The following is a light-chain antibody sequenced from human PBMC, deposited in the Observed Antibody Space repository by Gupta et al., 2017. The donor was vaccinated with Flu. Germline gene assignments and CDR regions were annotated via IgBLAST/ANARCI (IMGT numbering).Light chain of an antibody. CDR2: MPS. J-gene: IGKJ2*01. V-gene: IGKV1-5*03. CDR3: QQYRSALST. CDR1: QSISSW. Sequence: DIQRTQDPASLSASVGDRVTITCLASQSISSWLAWYQQKPGKAPKLLIYMPSTSKSGVPSRFSGSGSGTAFTLNISTLPSDDSATYYCQQYRSALSTFGQGTKLEIK.